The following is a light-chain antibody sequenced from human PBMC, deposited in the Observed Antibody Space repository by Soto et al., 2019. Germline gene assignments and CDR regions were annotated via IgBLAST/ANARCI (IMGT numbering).Light chain of an antibody. Sequence: QPVLTHPRSVSGTPGQSVTISCTGTSSDVGGYNYVSWYQQHPGKAPKLMIYDVSKRPSGVPDRFSGSKSGNTASLTISGLQAEDEADYYCCSYAGSYSYVFGTGTRSPS. V-gene: IGLV2-11*01. CDR2: DVS. CDR1: SSDVGGYNY. J-gene: IGLJ1*01. CDR3: CSYAGSYSYV.